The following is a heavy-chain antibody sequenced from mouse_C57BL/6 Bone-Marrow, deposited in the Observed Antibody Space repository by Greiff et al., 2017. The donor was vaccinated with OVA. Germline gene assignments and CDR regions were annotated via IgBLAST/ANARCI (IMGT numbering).Heavy chain of an antibody. CDR1: GYTFTGYW. J-gene: IGHJ1*03. CDR3: AAEDYSKRYFDV. D-gene: IGHD2-5*01. Sequence: VQLQQSGAELMKPGASVKLSCKATGYTFTGYWIEWVKQRPGPGLEWIGWILPGSGSTNYNEKFKGKATFTADPSSNTAYMQLSSLTTEDSAIYYCAAEDYSKRYFDVWGTGTTVTVSS. V-gene: IGHV1-9*01. CDR2: ILPGSGST.